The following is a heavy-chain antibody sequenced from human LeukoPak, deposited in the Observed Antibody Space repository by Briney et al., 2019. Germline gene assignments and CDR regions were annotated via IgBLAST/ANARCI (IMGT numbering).Heavy chain of an antibody. V-gene: IGHV3-43*01. CDR1: GFTFDDYT. CDR3: AKDKEQIPYYYGMDV. CDR2: ISWDGGST. Sequence: PGGSLRLSCAASGFTFDDYTMHWVRQAPGKGLEWVSLISWDGGSTYYADSVKGRFTISRDNSKNSLYLQMNSLRTEDTALYYCAKDKEQIPYYYGMDVWGQGTTVTVSS. J-gene: IGHJ6*02. D-gene: IGHD6-13*01.